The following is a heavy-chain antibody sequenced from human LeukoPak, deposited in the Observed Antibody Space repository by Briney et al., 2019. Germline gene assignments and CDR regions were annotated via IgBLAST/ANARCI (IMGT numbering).Heavy chain of an antibody. D-gene: IGHD5-18*01. CDR2: ISAYNGNT. V-gene: IGHV1-18*01. Sequence: ASVKVSCKASGYTFTSYGISWARQAPGQGLEWMGWISAYNGNTNYAQKLQGRVTMTTDTSTSTAYMELRSLRSDDTTVYYCAAQRGYSYGYSFDYWGQGTLVTVSS. CDR1: GYTFTSYG. CDR3: AAQRGYSYGYSFDY. J-gene: IGHJ4*02.